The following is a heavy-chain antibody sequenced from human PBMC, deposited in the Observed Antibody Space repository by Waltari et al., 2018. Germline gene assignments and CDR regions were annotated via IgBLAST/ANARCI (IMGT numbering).Heavy chain of an antibody. J-gene: IGHJ3*02. V-gene: IGHV4-59*01. CDR3: ARRAGVAATYHDAFDI. Sequence: QVQLQESGPGLVKPSETLSLTCTVSGGSISSYYWSWIRQPPGKGLEWIGYIYYSGSTNYNPSLKSRVTISVDTSKNQFSLKLSSVTAADTAVYYCARRAGVAATYHDAFDIWGQGTMVTVSS. CDR2: IYYSGST. D-gene: IGHD2-15*01. CDR1: GGSISSYY.